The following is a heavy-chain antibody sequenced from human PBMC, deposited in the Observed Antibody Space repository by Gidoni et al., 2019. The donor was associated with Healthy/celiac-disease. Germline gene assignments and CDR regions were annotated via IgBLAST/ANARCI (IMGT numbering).Heavy chain of an antibody. Sequence: QVQLVQSGAEVKKPGSAVKVSCKASGGTFRSYAISWLRQAPGQGLAGMGGIIPIFGTANYAQKFQGRVTITADESTSTAYMELSSLRSEDTAVYYCARVVVVPAAILGNWFDPWGQGTLVTVSS. CDR3: ARVVVVPAAILGNWFDP. J-gene: IGHJ5*02. CDR1: GGTFRSYA. V-gene: IGHV1-69*01. D-gene: IGHD2-2*02. CDR2: IIPIFGTA.